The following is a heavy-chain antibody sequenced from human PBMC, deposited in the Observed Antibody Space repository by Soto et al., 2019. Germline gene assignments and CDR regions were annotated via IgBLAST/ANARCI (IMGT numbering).Heavy chain of an antibody. CDR1: GYSLTAYG. V-gene: IGHV5-51*01. D-gene: IGHD6-19*01. J-gene: IGHJ3*02. Sequence: PGESLKISCKGSGYSLTAYGIGWVRQMPGKGLEWMGIIYGVDSDTRYSPSFEGQVTISADKSIGTAYLQWSSLKASDTAMYYCARGAVPGNWDVFDTWGQGTMVTVSS. CDR3: ARGAVPGNWDVFDT. CDR2: IYGVDSDT.